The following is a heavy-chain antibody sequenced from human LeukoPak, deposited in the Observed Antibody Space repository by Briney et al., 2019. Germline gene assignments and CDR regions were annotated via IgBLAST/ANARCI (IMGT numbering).Heavy chain of an antibody. CDR1: GFTFSSYS. CDR2: IISSSSYT. D-gene: IGHD3-22*01. J-gene: IGHJ4*02. Sequence: GGSLRLSCAASGFTFSSYSMNWVRQAPGKGLEWVSSIISSSSYTYYADSVKGRFTISRDNAKNSLYLQMNSLRAEDTAVYYCARVIQTFYYDSSGYYSSASNDFWGQGTLVTVSS. V-gene: IGHV3-21*01. CDR3: ARVIQTFYYDSSGYYSSASNDF.